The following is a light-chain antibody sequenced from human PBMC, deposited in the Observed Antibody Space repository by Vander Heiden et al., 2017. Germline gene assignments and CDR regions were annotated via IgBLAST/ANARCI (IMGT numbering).Light chain of an antibody. V-gene: IGLV1-44*01. CDR3: ATWDDSLNDWV. CDR1: RSDIGSKS. Sequence: QSVLTQPPSASGTPGQRVTIPCSGSRSDIGSKSVDWYQQVPGTAPNLLIYRDDQRPSGVPGRFSGSKSGSSASLAISGLQSEDEAEYYCATWDDSLNDWVFGGGTKLTVL. CDR2: RDD. J-gene: IGLJ3*02.